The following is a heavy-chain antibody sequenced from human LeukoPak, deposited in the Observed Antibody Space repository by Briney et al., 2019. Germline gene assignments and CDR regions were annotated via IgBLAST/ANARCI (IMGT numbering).Heavy chain of an antibody. D-gene: IGHD3-10*01. CDR1: GGSFSGYY. Sequence: SETLSLTCAVYGGSFSGYYWSWIRQPPGKGLEWIGEINHSGSTNYNPSLKSRVTISVDTSKNQFSLKLSSVTAADTAVYYCARRGILWFGKVWFDPWGQGTLVTVSS. V-gene: IGHV4-34*01. CDR2: INHSGST. J-gene: IGHJ5*02. CDR3: ARRGILWFGKVWFDP.